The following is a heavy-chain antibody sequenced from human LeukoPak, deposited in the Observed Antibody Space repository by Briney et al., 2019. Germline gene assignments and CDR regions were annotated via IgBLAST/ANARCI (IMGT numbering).Heavy chain of an antibody. CDR1: GFTFSTYS. CDR3: ARVARDAFDI. CDR2: ITSTSSYI. V-gene: IGHV3-21*01. Sequence: GGSLRLSCAASGFTFSTYSMNWVRQAPGKGLEWVSSITSTSSYIYYADSVKGRFTISRDNAKNSLYLQMNSLRAEDTAVYYCARVARDAFDIWGQGTMVTVSS. J-gene: IGHJ3*02.